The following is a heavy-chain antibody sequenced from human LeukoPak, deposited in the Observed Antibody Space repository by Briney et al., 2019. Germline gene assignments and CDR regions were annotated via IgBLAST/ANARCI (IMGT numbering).Heavy chain of an antibody. CDR2: IYTSGST. J-gene: IGHJ5*02. Sequence: SETLSLTCTVSGGSISSYYWSWIRQPPGKGLEWIGYIYTSGSTNYNPSLKRRVTISVDTSKNQFSLEPSSVPAAHTAVYYCAKHCSGYYSNWFDPWGQRPLVTVSS. D-gene: IGHD3-3*01. CDR3: AKHCSGYYSNWFDP. V-gene: IGHV4-4*09. CDR1: GGSISSYY.